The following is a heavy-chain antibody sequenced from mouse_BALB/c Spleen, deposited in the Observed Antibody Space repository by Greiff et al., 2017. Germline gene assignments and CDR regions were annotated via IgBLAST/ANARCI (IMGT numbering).Heavy chain of an antibody. J-gene: IGHJ2*01. Sequence: EVQLQQSGAELVKPGASVKLSCTASGFNIKDTYMHWVKQRPEQGLEWIGRIDPANGNTKYDPKFQGKATITADTSSNTAYLQLSSLTSEDTAVYYGARGGGRPGDDWGQGTTLTVSS. CDR3: ARGGGRPGDD. CDR2: IDPANGNT. V-gene: IGHV14-3*02. CDR1: GFNIKDTY.